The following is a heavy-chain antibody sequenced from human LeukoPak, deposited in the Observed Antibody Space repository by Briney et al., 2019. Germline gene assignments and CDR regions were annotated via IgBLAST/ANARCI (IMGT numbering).Heavy chain of an antibody. V-gene: IGHV4-34*01. J-gene: IGHJ5*02. Sequence: SETLSLTCAVYGGSFSGYYWSWIRQPPGKGLEWIGEINHSGSTNYNPSLKSRVTISVDTSKNQFSLKLSSVTAADTAVYYCARCGLTGRWFGPWGQGTLVTVSS. CDR3: ARCGLTGRWFGP. CDR2: INHSGST. D-gene: IGHD1-14*01. CDR1: GGSFSGYY.